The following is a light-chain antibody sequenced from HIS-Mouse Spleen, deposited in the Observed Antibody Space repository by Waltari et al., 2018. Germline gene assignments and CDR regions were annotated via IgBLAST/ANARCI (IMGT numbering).Light chain of an antibody. J-gene: IGLJ2*01. V-gene: IGLV3-10*01. CDR3: YSTDSSGNHRV. CDR1: ALPNKY. CDR2: EDS. Sequence: SYELTQPPSVSVSPGQTARITCSGDALPNKYAYLYQQKSGPPPVLVIYEDSKRPSGIPGRFSGSSSGTMATLTISGAQVEDEADYYCYSTDSSGNHRVFGGGTKLTVL.